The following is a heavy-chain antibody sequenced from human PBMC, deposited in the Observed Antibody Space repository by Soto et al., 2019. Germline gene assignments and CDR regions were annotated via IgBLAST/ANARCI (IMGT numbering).Heavy chain of an antibody. V-gene: IGHV2-5*01. CDR2: IYWNDDK. Sequence: QITLKESGPTLVKPTQTLTLTCTFSGFSLSTSGVGVGWIRQPPGKALEWLALIYWNDDKRYSPSLKSRLTICKDTSKNQVVLTMTTMAPVDTATYYCAHRRAFWSGSDYFDIWGQGTMVTVSS. J-gene: IGHJ3*02. CDR1: GFSLSTSGVG. CDR3: AHRRAFWSGSDYFDI. D-gene: IGHD3-3*01.